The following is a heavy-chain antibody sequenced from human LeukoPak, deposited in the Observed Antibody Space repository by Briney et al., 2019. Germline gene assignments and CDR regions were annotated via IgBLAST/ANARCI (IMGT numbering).Heavy chain of an antibody. CDR2: IHTSEST. J-gene: IGHJ4*02. V-gene: IGHV4-4*07. D-gene: IGHD3-22*01. CDR1: GGSISGYY. Sequence: SETLSLTCTVSGGSISGYYWSWIRQPAGKGLEWIGRIHTSESTNYNPSLKSRVTMSVDTSNYQSSLKLSSVTAADTAVYYCARDHHYYDRSGHDYWGQGTLVTVSS. CDR3: ARDHHYYDRSGHDY.